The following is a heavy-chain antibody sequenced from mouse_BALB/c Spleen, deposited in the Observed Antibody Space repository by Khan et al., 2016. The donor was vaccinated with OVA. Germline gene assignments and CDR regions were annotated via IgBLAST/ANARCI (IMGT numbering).Heavy chain of an antibody. CDR3: ARNRNGYFDY. J-gene: IGHJ2*01. D-gene: IGHD1-1*02. Sequence: QVQLKESGPGLVQPSQSLSITCTVSGFTLTNYGVHWVRQSPGKGLEWLGVIWSSGITDYNATFISRLSISRDISKSQVFFKMNSLQATDTAIYYCARNRNGYFDYWGQGTTLTVSS. CDR2: IWSSGIT. V-gene: IGHV2-2*02. CDR1: GFTLTNYG.